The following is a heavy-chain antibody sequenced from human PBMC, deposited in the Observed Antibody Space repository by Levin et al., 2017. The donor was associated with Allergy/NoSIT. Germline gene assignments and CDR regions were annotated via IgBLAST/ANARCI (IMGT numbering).Heavy chain of an antibody. V-gene: IGHV1-69*13. D-gene: IGHD3-22*01. Sequence: SVKVSCKASGGTFSSYAISWVRQAPGQGLEWMGGIIPIFGTANYAQKFQGRVTITADESTSTAYMELSSLRSEDTAVYYCARVSPTYDSSGYERFVFDYWGQGTLVTVSS. CDR2: IIPIFGTA. CDR1: GGTFSSYA. CDR3: ARVSPTYDSSGYERFVFDY. J-gene: IGHJ4*02.